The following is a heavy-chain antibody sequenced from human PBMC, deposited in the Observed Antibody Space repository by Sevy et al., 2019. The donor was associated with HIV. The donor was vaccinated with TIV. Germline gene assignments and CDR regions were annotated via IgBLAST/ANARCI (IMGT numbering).Heavy chain of an antibody. V-gene: IGHV4-31*03. CDR1: GDSISSGGYY. D-gene: IGHD5-12*01. CDR2: IYYSGST. Sequence: SESLSLTCSVSGDSISSGGYYCGWIRQHPGGGLEWIGYIYYSGSTYYKPFLRSRLTISVDTSKNQFSLELTSVTAADTAVYFCVRDNRGYDYFDYWGQGTLVTVSS. CDR3: VRDNRGYDYFDY. J-gene: IGHJ4*02.